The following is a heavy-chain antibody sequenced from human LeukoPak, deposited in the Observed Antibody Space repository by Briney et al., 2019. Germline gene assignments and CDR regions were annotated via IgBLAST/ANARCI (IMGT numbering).Heavy chain of an antibody. V-gene: IGHV3-48*03. D-gene: IGHD6-19*01. CDR1: GFTFSSYE. Sequence: GGSLRLSCAASGFTFSSYEMNWVRQAPGKGLEWVSYISSSSTIYYAGSVKGRFTISRDNAKNSLYLQMNSLRAENTAVYYCARAGYSSGWSYYYYYYYMDVWGKGTTVTVSS. CDR3: ARAGYSSGWSYYYYYYYMDV. J-gene: IGHJ6*03. CDR2: ISSSSTI.